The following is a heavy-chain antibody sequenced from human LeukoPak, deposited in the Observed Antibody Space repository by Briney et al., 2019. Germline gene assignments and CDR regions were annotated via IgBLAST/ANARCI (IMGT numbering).Heavy chain of an antibody. CDR2: ISDVGDTQ. V-gene: IGHV3-48*03. CDR1: EFTFSSFE. Sequence: GGSLRLSCVASEFTFSSFELNWVRQAPGKGLEWISYISDVGDTQRYADSVKGRFTISRDNARNSLFLQMNSLTAEDTGVYYCARDRSKVTAYDDALDIWGQGTMVIVSS. D-gene: IGHD2-21*02. J-gene: IGHJ3*02. CDR3: ARDRSKVTAYDDALDI.